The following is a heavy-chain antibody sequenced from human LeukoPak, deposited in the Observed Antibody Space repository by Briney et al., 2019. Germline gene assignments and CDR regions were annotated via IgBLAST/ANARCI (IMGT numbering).Heavy chain of an antibody. Sequence: SETLSFTCTVSGYSISSGYYWGWIRQPPGKGLEWIGRNYHSGSTYYNPSRKSRVTISVDTSKNQFSLKLSSVTAADTAVYYCAREAGGNDIVLMVYAIPGHMGYYYYMDVWGKGTTVTVSS. CDR3: AREAGGNDIVLMVYAIPGHMGYYYYMDV. CDR1: GYSISSGYY. J-gene: IGHJ6*03. CDR2: NYHSGST. D-gene: IGHD2-8*01. V-gene: IGHV4-38-2*02.